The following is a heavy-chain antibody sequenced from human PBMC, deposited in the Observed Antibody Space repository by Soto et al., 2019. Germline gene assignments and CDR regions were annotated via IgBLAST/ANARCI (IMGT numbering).Heavy chain of an antibody. V-gene: IGHV4-59*01. CDR1: GGSISSYY. Sequence: LSLTCTVSGGSISSYYWSWIRQPPGKGLEWIGYIYYSGSTNCNPSLKSRVTISVDTSKNQFSLKLSSVTAADTAVYYCARVVGDSSGWYEAFDIWGQGTMVTV. J-gene: IGHJ3*02. D-gene: IGHD6-19*01. CDR2: IYYSGST. CDR3: ARVVGDSSGWYEAFDI.